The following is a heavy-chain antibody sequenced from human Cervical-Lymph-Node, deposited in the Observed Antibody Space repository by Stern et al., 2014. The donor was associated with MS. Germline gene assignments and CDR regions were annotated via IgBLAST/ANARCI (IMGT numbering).Heavy chain of an antibody. D-gene: IGHD3-22*01. J-gene: IGHJ4*02. CDR1: TFTFSISA. V-gene: IGHV3-30*04. CDR2: ISSDGSNK. Sequence: VQLVESGGGVVQPGGSLRLSCAASTFTFSISAMHWVRQAPGKGLEWVAVISSDGSNKYYADSVRGRFTISRDNSRNTLFLQMNSVRAEDTAVFYCASGYYDSSGYYYRGPDYWGQGTLVTVSS. CDR3: ASGYYDSSGYYYRGPDY.